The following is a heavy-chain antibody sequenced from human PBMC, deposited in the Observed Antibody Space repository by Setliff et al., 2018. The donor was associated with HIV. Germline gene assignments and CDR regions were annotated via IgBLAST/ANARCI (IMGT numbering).Heavy chain of an antibody. CDR1: GDTFNKYA. CDR3: ARDRGDLSLAYYLYYGMDV. V-gene: IGHV1-69*10. D-gene: IGHD3-10*01. Sequence: SVKVSCKVSGDTFNKYAISWVRQAPGQGLEWMGGIILFLDITTYAQRFQGRVTMTTDRSTSTVYMELSSLRSEDTAVYYCARDRGDLSLAYYLYYGMDVWGQGTTVTVSS. J-gene: IGHJ6*02. CDR2: IILFLDIT.